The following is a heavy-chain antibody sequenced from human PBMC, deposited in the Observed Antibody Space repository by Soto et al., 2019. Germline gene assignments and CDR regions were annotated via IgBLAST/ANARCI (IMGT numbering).Heavy chain of an antibody. D-gene: IGHD1-26*01. J-gene: IGHJ5*02. V-gene: IGHV4-39*01. CDR1: VGSISSSSYF. Sequence: QLQLQESGPGLVKPSETLSLTCTVSVGSISSSSYFWGWIRQPPGKGLEWIGNIYYSGSTYYNPSLKSLVPIAVATSKNQFSLKLSSVTAADTAVYYCALHQYKGAGATGGFEPWGQGTLVTVSS. CDR3: ALHQYKGAGATGGFEP. CDR2: IYYSGST.